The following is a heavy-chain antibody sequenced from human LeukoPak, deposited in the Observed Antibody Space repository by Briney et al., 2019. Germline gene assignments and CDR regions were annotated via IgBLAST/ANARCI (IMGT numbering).Heavy chain of an antibody. Sequence: ASVKVSCKASGYTFTSYDINWVRQATGQGLEWMGWISAYNGNTNYAQKLQGRVTMTTDTSTSTAYMELRSLRSDDTAVYYCARREADYYGSGRRHYYYYMDVWGKGTTVTISS. V-gene: IGHV1-18*01. CDR3: ARREADYYGSGRRHYYYYMDV. CDR2: ISAYNGNT. D-gene: IGHD3-10*01. CDR1: GYTFTSYD. J-gene: IGHJ6*03.